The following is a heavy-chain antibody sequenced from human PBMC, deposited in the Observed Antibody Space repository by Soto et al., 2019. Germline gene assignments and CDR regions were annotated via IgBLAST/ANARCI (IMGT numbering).Heavy chain of an antibody. D-gene: IGHD4-17*01. CDR3: ARRRLRDGYSN. CDR2: ISAYNGNT. V-gene: IGHV1-18*01. Sequence: QAPGQGLEWMGWISAYNGNTNYAQKLQGRVTMTTDTSTSTAYMELRSLRSDDTAVYYCARRRLRDGYSNWGQGTLVTVSS. J-gene: IGHJ1*01.